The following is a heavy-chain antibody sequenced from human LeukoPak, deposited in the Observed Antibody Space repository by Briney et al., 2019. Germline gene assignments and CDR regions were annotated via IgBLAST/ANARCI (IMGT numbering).Heavy chain of an antibody. V-gene: IGHV1-46*03. J-gene: IGHJ4*02. CDR1: GYTFTTYY. CDR3: ARWGVGYYFDN. D-gene: IGHD3-10*01. Sequence: GASVKVSCKAPGYTFTTYYIHWVRQAPGQGLEWMGIINPSGGSTSYAQNFQGRVTMTRDTSTSTVYMEPSSLRSEGTAVYYCARWGVGYYFDNWGQGTLVIVSS. CDR2: INPSGGST.